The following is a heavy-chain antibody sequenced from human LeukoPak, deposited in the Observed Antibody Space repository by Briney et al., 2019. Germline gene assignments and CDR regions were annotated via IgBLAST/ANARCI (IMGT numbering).Heavy chain of an antibody. J-gene: IGHJ4*02. CDR3: ARGNTLTGYSRY. V-gene: IGHV3-64*01. D-gene: IGHD3-9*01. Sequence: GGSLRLSCAASGFTFSSYAMHWVRQPPGKGLEYVSGISSNGGSTYYANSVKGRFTISRDNSKNTVYLQMGSLRAEDMAVYYCARGNTLTGYSRYWGQGALVTVSS. CDR1: GFTFSSYA. CDR2: ISSNGGST.